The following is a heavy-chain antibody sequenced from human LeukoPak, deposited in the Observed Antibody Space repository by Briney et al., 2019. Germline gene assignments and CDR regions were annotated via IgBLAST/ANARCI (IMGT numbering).Heavy chain of an antibody. CDR2: IYSSGRT. J-gene: IGHJ4*02. Sequence: SETLSLTCTVSGGSISSYYWSWIRQPPGQELEWLGYIYSSGRTNSNPSLKSRIIISVDTTNTQFSLKLSSMTAAATAFYYWARVLGGGYSDYWGQGTLVTVSS. CDR3: ARVLGGGYSDY. CDR1: GGSISSYY. D-gene: IGHD2-15*01. V-gene: IGHV4-59*01.